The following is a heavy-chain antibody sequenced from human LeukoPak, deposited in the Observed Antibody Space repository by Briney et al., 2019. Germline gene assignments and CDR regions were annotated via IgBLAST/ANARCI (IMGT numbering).Heavy chain of an antibody. CDR2: INWNGGST. Sequence: GGSLRLSCAASGFTFDDYGMSWVRQAPGKGLEWVSGINWNGGSTGYADSVKGRFTISRDNAKNSLYLQMNSLRAEDTALYYCARVREAITMVRGVILEKYYFDYWGRGTLVTVSS. D-gene: IGHD3-10*01. V-gene: IGHV3-20*04. J-gene: IGHJ4*02. CDR3: ARVREAITMVRGVILEKYYFDY. CDR1: GFTFDDYG.